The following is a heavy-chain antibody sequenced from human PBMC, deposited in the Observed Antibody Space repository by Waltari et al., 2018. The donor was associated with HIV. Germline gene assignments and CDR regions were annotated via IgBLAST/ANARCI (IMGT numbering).Heavy chain of an antibody. Sequence: QVQLVQSGAEVKKPGASVKVSCKASGYTFTGYYLHWVRHAPGQGLEWMGWINPNSGGTNYAQKFQGRVTMTRDTSISTAYMELSRLRSDDTAVYYCARDNYYDFWSGYIDWGQGTLVTVSS. V-gene: IGHV1-2*02. CDR3: ARDNYYDFWSGYID. J-gene: IGHJ4*02. CDR1: GYTFTGYY. D-gene: IGHD3-3*01. CDR2: INPNSGGT.